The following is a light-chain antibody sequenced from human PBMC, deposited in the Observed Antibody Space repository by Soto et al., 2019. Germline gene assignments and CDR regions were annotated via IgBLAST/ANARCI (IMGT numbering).Light chain of an antibody. J-gene: IGKJ4*01. V-gene: IGKV1-39*01. CDR2: AAS. CDR1: QDISNY. Sequence: DIQMTQSPSSLPASVGDRVTITCQASQDISNYLNWYEQKPGKAPKLLIYAASSFQSGVPSRFSGSGSGTDFTLTISSLQPEDFATYYCQQSYSTPPLTFGGGTKVDIK. CDR3: QQSYSTPPLT.